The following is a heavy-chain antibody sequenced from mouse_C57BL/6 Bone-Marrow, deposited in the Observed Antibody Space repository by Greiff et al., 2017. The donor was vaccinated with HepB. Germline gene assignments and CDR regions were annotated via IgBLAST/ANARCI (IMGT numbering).Heavy chain of an antibody. CDR3: ASHYDGYYSWFAY. V-gene: IGHV5-12*01. CDR2: ISNGGGST. CDR1: GFTFSDYY. D-gene: IGHD2-3*01. J-gene: IGHJ3*01. Sequence: EVKLVESGGGLVQPGGSLKLSCAASGFTFSDYYMYWVRQTPEKRLEWVAYISNGGGSTYYPDNVKGRFTISRDNAKNTLYLQMSRLKSEDTAMYYCASHYDGYYSWFAYWGQGTLVTVSA.